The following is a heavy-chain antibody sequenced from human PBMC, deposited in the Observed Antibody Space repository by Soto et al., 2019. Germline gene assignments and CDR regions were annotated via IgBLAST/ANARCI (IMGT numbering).Heavy chain of an antibody. CDR3: ARGCSTSCYAGFDY. D-gene: IGHD2-2*01. V-gene: IGHV3-33*01. CDR1: GFTFSSYG. Sequence: QVQLVESGGGVVQPGRSLRLSCAASGFTFSSYGMHWVRQAPGKGLEWVAVIWYDGSNKYYADSVKGRFTISRDNSKNTLYLQMNSLRVEDTAVYYCARGCSTSCYAGFDYWGQGTLVTVSS. CDR2: IWYDGSNK. J-gene: IGHJ4*02.